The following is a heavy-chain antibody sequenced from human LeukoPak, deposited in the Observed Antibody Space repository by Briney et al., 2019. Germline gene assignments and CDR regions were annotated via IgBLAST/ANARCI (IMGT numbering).Heavy chain of an antibody. CDR2: ISYDGSNK. V-gene: IGHV3-30*18. J-gene: IGHJ4*02. CDR3: AKDRPRPEYYFDY. Sequence: EGSLRLSCAASGFTFSSYGMHWVRQAPGKGLEWVAVISYDGSNKYYADSVKGRFTISRDNSKNTLYLQMNSLRAEDTAAYYCAKDRPRPEYYFDYWGQGTLVTVSS. CDR1: GFTFSSYG.